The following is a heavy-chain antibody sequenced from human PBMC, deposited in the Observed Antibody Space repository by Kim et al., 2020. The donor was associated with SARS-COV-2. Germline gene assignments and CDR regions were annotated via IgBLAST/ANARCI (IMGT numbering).Heavy chain of an antibody. CDR3: AKDYKAGTTIFDY. D-gene: IGHD6-19*01. J-gene: IGHJ4*02. V-gene: IGHV3-30*18. CDR1: GFTFSSYG. CDR2: ISYDGSNK. Sequence: GGSLRLSCAASGFTFSSYGMHWVRQAPGKGLEWVAVISYDGSNKYYADSVKGRFTISRDNSKNTLYLQMNSLRAEDTAVYYCAKDYKAGTTIFDYWCQGTLVTVSS.